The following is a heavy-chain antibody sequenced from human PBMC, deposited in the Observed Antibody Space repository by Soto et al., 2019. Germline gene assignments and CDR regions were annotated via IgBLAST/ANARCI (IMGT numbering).Heavy chain of an antibody. J-gene: IGHJ3*02. D-gene: IGHD1-7*01. Sequence: QVQLVQSGAEVKKSGSSVKVACKVSGDTFSNYAINWVRRAPGQGLEWMGAIAPIFRTTNYAQKFEGRVTTTADESTITAYMEMSRLSTDDPATYYCAREASAPGTFREDASDIWGQGPKVTVSS. CDR2: IAPIFRTT. CDR1: GDTFSNYA. CDR3: AREASAPGTFREDASDI. V-gene: IGHV1-69*12.